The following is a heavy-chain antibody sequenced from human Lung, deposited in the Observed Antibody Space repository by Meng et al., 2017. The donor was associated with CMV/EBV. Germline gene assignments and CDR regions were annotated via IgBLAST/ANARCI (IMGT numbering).Heavy chain of an antibody. J-gene: IGHJ4*02. CDR1: GSSFTSYA. V-gene: IGHV7-4-1*02. Sequence: QFGSRFKNPGASVKVPCKASGSSFTSYAMNWVRQAPGQGLEWMGWINTNTGNPTYAQGFTGRFVFSLDTSVSTAYLQISSLKAEDTAVYYCARDKIAVAGITGDYWGQGTLVTVSS. CDR3: ARDKIAVAGITGDY. CDR2: INTNTGNP. D-gene: IGHD6-19*01.